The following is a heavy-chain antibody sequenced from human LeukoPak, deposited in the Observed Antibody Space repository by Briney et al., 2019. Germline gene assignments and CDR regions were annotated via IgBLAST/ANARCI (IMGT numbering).Heavy chain of an antibody. J-gene: IGHJ4*02. Sequence: ASVKVSCKASGYTFTGYYMHGVRQAPGQGLEWMGWINPNSGGTNYAQKFQGRVTMTRDTSISTAYMELSKLRSDETALYYCAKGXELAXXGTVGYXGQGTLVTVSS. CDR3: AKGXELAXXGTVGY. CDR2: INPNSGGT. D-gene: IGHD6-19*01. CDR1: GYTFTGYY. V-gene: IGHV1-2*02.